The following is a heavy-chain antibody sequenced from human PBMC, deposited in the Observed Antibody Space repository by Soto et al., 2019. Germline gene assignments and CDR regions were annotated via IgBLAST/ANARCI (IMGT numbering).Heavy chain of an antibody. CDR3: ANLLGSSPSDYYMDV. J-gene: IGHJ6*03. V-gene: IGHV3-9*01. CDR2: ISWNSGSI. Sequence: GGSLRLSCAASGFTFDDYAMHWVQQAPGKGLEWVSGISWNSGSIGYADSVKGRFTISRDNAKNSLYLQMNSLRAEDTALYYCANLLGSSPSDYYMDVWGKGTTVTVSS. CDR1: GFTFDDYA. D-gene: IGHD6-6*01.